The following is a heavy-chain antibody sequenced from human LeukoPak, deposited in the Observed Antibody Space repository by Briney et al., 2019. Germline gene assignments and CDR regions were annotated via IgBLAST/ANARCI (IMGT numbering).Heavy chain of an antibody. CDR2: INHSGST. J-gene: IGHJ4*02. CDR3: ARQLRYFDWGLDY. CDR1: GGSFSGYY. D-gene: IGHD3-9*01. Sequence: SETLPLTCAVYGGSFSGYYWSWIRQPPGKGLEWIGEINHSGSTNYNPSLKSRVTISVDTSKNQFSLKLSSVTAADTAVYYCARQLRYFDWGLDYWGQGTLVTVSS. V-gene: IGHV4-34*01.